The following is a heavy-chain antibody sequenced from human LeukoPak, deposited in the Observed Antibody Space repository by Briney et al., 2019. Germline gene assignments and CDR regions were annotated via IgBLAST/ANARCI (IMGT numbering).Heavy chain of an antibody. CDR3: ARDDILTGYYIFDY. D-gene: IGHD3-9*01. Sequence: GRSLRLSCAASGFTFSSNSMNWVRQAPGKWLELVSSISSSSSYIYYAYSVKGRFTISRDNAKISLYLQMNSLRAEDTAVYYCARDDILTGYYIFDYWGQGTLVTVSS. V-gene: IGHV3-21*01. CDR2: ISSSSSYI. CDR1: GFTFSSNS. J-gene: IGHJ4*02.